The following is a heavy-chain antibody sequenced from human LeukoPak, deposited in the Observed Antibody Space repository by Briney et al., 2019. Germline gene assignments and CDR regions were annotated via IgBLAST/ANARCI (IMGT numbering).Heavy chain of an antibody. Sequence: GGSLRLPFAASGFTFRHYAVHWVRQAPGRGLEWVAVLSFDGAHKYYAESVKGRFTISKDNSNNTLFLQMDSLRLEDTALYYCVRARAGGLDYWGQGTLVTVSS. CDR1: GFTFRHYA. D-gene: IGHD3-16*01. CDR2: LSFDGAHK. CDR3: VRARAGGLDY. V-gene: IGHV3-30*04. J-gene: IGHJ4*02.